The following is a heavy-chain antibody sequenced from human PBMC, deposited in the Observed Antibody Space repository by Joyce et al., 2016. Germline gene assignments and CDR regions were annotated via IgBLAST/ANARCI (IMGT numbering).Heavy chain of an antibody. CDR1: NGSLSGFY. CDR3: ARAVRSRVSDWYGKGGFDF. J-gene: IGHJ4*02. CDR2: IFSSGST. Sequence: QVQLQESGPGLVKSSETLSLTCTVTNGSLSGFYWTWIRQAPGKGLEWLGYIFSSGSTMYNSFLKSRLTISLDTSNNQFSLKLISMTAEDTAVYFCARAVRSRVSDWYGKGGFDFWGRGTLVVVSS. V-gene: IGHV4-59*01. D-gene: IGHD6-19*01.